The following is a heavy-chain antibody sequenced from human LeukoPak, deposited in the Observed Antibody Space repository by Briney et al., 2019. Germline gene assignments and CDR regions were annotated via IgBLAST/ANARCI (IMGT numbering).Heavy chain of an antibody. CDR3: ASGRTYCGGDCLPSDAFDI. D-gene: IGHD2-21*01. V-gene: IGHV1-2*02. J-gene: IGHJ3*02. Sequence: SVPVSCKASGYTFTGYYMHWVRQAPAQGLEWMGWINPNSGGTNYAQKFQGRVTMTRDTSISTAYMELSRLRSDDTAVYYCASGRTYCGGDCLPSDAFDIWGQGTMVTVSS. CDR2: INPNSGGT. CDR1: GYTFTGYY.